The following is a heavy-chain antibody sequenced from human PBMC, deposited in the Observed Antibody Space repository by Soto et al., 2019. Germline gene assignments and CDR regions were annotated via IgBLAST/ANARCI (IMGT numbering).Heavy chain of an antibody. Sequence: LGESLKISCKGSGYSFTSYWIGWVRQMPGKGLEWMGNIYPGDSDTRYSPSFQGHVTISADKSISTAYLQWSSLKASDTAMYYCATRFYYDSSGGYYYYAMDVWGQGTTVTVSS. CDR2: IYPGDSDT. D-gene: IGHD3-22*01. J-gene: IGHJ6*02. CDR1: GYSFTSYW. V-gene: IGHV5-51*01. CDR3: ATRFYYDSSGGYYYYAMDV.